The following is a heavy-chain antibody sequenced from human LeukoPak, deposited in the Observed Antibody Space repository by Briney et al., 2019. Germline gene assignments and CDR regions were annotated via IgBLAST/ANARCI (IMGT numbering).Heavy chain of an antibody. Sequence: SVKVSCKAFGGTFSSYAISWVRQAPGQGLEWMGGIIPIFGTANYAQKFQGRVTITADESTSTAYMELSSLRSEDTAVYYCARARGEEWLLERSWFDPWGQGTLVTVSS. V-gene: IGHV1-69*13. CDR2: IIPIFGTA. CDR1: GGTFSSYA. CDR3: ARARGEEWLLERSWFDP. D-gene: IGHD3-3*01. J-gene: IGHJ5*02.